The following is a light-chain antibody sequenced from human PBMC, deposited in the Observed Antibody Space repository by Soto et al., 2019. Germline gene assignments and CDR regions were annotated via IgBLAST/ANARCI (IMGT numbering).Light chain of an antibody. CDR1: QSISSH. J-gene: IGKJ5*01. CDR2: TAS. Sequence: DIQMTQSPSSLSASVVDRFIITCLASQSISSHLNWYQQKPWKAPNLLMYTASNLQSGVPSRFSGSGSGTDFTLTISSLQPEDFATYYCQQSYSTPISFGQGTRLEI. V-gene: IGKV1-39*01. CDR3: QQSYSTPIS.